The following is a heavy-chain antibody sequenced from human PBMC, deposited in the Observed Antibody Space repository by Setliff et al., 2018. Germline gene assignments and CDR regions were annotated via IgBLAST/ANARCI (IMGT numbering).Heavy chain of an antibody. Sequence: ASVKVSCKTSGGTFSSFAVSWVRQAPGQRPEWMGRLIPFFGTTIHAQKFQGRVTITADQSTSTVFMELNSLRSEDTAFYYCARDSRQWLEGGASGDMDIWGQGTAVTVSS. V-gene: IGHV1-69*13. CDR2: LIPFFGTT. CDR1: GGTFSSFA. D-gene: IGHD6-19*01. CDR3: ARDSRQWLEGGASGDMDI. J-gene: IGHJ6*02.